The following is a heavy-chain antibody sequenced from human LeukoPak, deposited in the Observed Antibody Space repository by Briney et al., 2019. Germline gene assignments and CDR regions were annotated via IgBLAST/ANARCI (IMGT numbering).Heavy chain of an antibody. D-gene: IGHD2-15*01. CDR2: ISSDGSNK. CDR1: GFTFSIYA. V-gene: IGHV3-30-3*01. CDR3: ARVRDIVVVVAASTLLFDP. Sequence: GGSLRLSCAASGFTFSIYAMHWVRQAPGKGLEWVAFISSDGSNKYYADSVKGRFTISRDNSKNTLYLQMNSLRDEDTAVYYCARVRDIVVVVAASTLLFDPWGQGTLVTVSS. J-gene: IGHJ5*02.